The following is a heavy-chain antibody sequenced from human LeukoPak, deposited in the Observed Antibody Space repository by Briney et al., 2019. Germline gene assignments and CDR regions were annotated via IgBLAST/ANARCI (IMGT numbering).Heavy chain of an antibody. CDR3: ARLNGSIDY. CDR1: GGSFSGYY. J-gene: IGHJ4*02. CDR2: INHSGST. Sequence: SETLSLTCAVYGGSFSGYYWSWIRQPPGKGLEWIGEINHSGSTDYNPSLKSRVTISVDTSKNQFSLKLSSVTAADTAVYYCARLNGSIDYWGQGTLVTVSS. V-gene: IGHV4-34*01.